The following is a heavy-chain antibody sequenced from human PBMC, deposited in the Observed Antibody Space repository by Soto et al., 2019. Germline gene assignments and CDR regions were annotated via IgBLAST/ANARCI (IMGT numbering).Heavy chain of an antibody. CDR1: GFTFSNFA. V-gene: IGHV3-23*01. Sequence: GGSLRLSCAASGFTFSNFAMSWFRQAPGKGLEWVSIVGDTNSYTYYAASVEGRFTISRDNSKNTLSLQMNTLGAEDTALYYCAKGSGSYCDGDCYSRVFDYWGQGVLVTVSS. CDR3: AKGSGSYCDGDCYSRVFDY. CDR2: VGDTNSYT. D-gene: IGHD2-21*02. J-gene: IGHJ4*02.